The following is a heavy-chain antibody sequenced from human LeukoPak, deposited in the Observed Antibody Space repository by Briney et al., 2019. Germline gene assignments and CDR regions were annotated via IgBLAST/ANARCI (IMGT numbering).Heavy chain of an antibody. V-gene: IGHV4-34*01. Sequence: PSETLSLTCAVYGGSFSGYYWSWIRQPPGKGLEWIGEINHSGSTNYNPSLKSRVTISVDTSKNQFSLKLSSVTAADTAVYYCGGGVAAAGPDYYYYYMDVWGKGTTVTVSS. CDR1: GGSFSGYY. J-gene: IGHJ6*03. D-gene: IGHD6-13*01. CDR2: INHSGST. CDR3: GGGVAAAGPDYYYYYMDV.